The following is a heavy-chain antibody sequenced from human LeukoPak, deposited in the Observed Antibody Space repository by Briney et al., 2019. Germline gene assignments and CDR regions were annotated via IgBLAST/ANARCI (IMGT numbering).Heavy chain of an antibody. Sequence: PSETLSLTCTVSGGSISSYYWSWIRQPPGKGLEWIGYIYYSGSTNYNPSLKSRVTISVDTSKNQFSLKLSSVTAADTAVYYCARAGGYNQQFDYWGQGTLVTVSS. CDR3: ARAGGYNQQFDY. D-gene: IGHD5-24*01. CDR2: IYYSGST. J-gene: IGHJ4*02. CDR1: GGSISSYY. V-gene: IGHV4-59*01.